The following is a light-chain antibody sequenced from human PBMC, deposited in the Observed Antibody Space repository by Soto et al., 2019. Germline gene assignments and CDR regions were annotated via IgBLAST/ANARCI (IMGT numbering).Light chain of an antibody. CDR2: QVS. CDR1: SSDVGGYYY. Sequence: QSALTQPASVSGSPGQSITISCTGTSSDVGGYYYVSWYQHHPGKAPKLMIYQVSNRPSGVPDRFSGSKSGNTASLTISGLQPEDEADYYCCSYAGSSLVFGGGTKLTVL. J-gene: IGLJ2*01. V-gene: IGLV2-14*01. CDR3: CSYAGSSLV.